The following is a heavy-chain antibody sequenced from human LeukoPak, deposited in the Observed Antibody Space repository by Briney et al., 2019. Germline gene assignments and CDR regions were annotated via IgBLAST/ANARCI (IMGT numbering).Heavy chain of an antibody. V-gene: IGHV4-59*01. Sequence: SETLSLTCTVSGGSISSYYWSWIRQPPGKGLEWIGYIYYSGSTNYNPSPKSRVTISVDTSKNQFSLKLSSVTAADTAVYYCARYVAGTFEGEEIDYWGQGTLVTVSS. CDR2: IYYSGST. D-gene: IGHD6-19*01. CDR1: GGSISSYY. J-gene: IGHJ4*02. CDR3: ARYVAGTFEGEEIDY.